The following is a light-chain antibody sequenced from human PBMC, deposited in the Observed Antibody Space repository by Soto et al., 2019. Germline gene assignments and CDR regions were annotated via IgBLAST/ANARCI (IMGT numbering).Light chain of an antibody. Sequence: DIQLTQSPSFLSASVVDRVTITCRASQGISSYLAWYQQKPGKAPKLLIYAASSLQSGVPSRFSGSGSGTDFTLTISSLQPEDFATYYCQQSYSTPSITFGQGTRLEIK. V-gene: IGKV1-39*01. CDR3: QQSYSTPSIT. CDR2: AAS. CDR1: QGISSY. J-gene: IGKJ5*01.